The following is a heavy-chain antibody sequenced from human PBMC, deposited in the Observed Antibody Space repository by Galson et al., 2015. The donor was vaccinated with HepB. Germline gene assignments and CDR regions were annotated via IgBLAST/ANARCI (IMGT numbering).Heavy chain of an antibody. V-gene: IGHV3-15*01. CDR2: IRARGGGGTI. Sequence: SLRLSCATSGLTFSSYSMNWVRQAPGKGLEWVGRIRARGGGGTIDYAAPVKDRFSISRDDSRSIVYLQMNSLKTEDTAIYYCATGVPTLNYWGQGSLVTASS. D-gene: IGHD2-15*01. CDR1: GLTFSSYS. CDR3: ATGVPTLNY. J-gene: IGHJ4*02.